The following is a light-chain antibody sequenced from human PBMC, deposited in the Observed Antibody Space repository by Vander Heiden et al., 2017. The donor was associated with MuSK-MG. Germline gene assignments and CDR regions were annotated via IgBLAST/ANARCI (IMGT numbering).Light chain of an antibody. J-gene: IGKJ5*01. CDR1: QGISSY. V-gene: IGKV1-9*01. CDR2: AAS. Sequence: DIQLTQSPSFLSASVGDRVTITCRASQGISSYLAWYQQKPGKAPKLLIYAASTLQSGVPSRFSGSGSGTEFTLTISSLQPEDFATYYCQKLNSYPQGITFGKGTRLEIK. CDR3: QKLNSYPQGIT.